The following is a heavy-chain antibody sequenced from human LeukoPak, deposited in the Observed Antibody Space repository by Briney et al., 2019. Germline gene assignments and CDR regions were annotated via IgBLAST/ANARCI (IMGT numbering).Heavy chain of an antibody. Sequence: SETLSLTCIVSGGSISSCYWSWIRQPPGKGLEWIGYIYYSGSANYNPSLKSRVIISVDTSENHFSLKLSSVTAADAAVYYCARDKSGGSRLDSWGQGTLVTVSS. J-gene: IGHJ4*02. CDR2: IYYSGSA. CDR3: ARDKSGGSRLDS. CDR1: GGSISSCY. D-gene: IGHD3-16*01. V-gene: IGHV4-59*01.